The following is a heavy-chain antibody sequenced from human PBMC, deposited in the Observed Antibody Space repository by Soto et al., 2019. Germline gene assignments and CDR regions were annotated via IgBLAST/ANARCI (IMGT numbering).Heavy chain of an antibody. CDR1: GFAFRSHA. CDR3: ARSSVHIAAAGRLDL. J-gene: IGHJ5*02. D-gene: IGHD6-13*01. Sequence: GGSLRLSCTASGFAFRSHAMQWVRQAPGKGLEWVAVISSDGATKYVADSLKGRFTISRDNFESTMSLQMNNLRPEDTALYYCARSSVHIAAAGRLDLWGPGTLVTVSS. V-gene: IGHV3-30*14. CDR2: ISSDGATK.